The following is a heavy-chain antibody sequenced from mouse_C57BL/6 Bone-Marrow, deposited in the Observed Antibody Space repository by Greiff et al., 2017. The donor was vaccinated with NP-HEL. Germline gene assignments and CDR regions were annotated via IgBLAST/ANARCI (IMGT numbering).Heavy chain of an antibody. D-gene: IGHD1-1*01. CDR3: ARGSYYGSSYDYFDY. Sequence: VQLQQSGPGLVKPSQSLSLTCSVTGYSITSGYYWNWIRQFPGNKLEWMGYISYDGSNNYNPSLKNRISITRDTSKNQFFLKLNSVTTEDTATYYCARGSYYGSSYDYFDYWGQGTTLTVSS. J-gene: IGHJ2*01. V-gene: IGHV3-6*01. CDR1: GYSITSGYY. CDR2: ISYDGSN.